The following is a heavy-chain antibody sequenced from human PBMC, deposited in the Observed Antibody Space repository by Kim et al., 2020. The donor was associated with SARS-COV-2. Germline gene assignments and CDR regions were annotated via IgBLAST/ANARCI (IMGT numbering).Heavy chain of an antibody. CDR3: AGLVRDFVTGDY. Sequence: TEYAAYVKGRFTIFRDDSKDSLYLQMDSLKTEDTAVYYCAGLVRDFVTGDYWGQGILVTVSS. CDR2: T. D-gene: IGHD3-3*01. V-gene: IGHV3-72*01. J-gene: IGHJ4*02.